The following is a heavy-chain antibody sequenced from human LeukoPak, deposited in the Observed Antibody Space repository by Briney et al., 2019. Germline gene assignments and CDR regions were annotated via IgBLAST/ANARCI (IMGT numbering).Heavy chain of an antibody. CDR3: ARGRVVVTSDDWFDP. CDR1: GGSISSYY. V-gene: IGHV4-59*01. CDR2: IYYSGST. Sequence: SSETLSLTCAVSGGSISSYYWSWIRQPPGKGLEWIGYIYYSGSTNYNPSLKSRVTISVDTSKNQFSLKLSFVTAADTAVYYCARGRVVVTSDDWFDPWGQGTLVTVSS. J-gene: IGHJ5*02. D-gene: IGHD3-22*01.